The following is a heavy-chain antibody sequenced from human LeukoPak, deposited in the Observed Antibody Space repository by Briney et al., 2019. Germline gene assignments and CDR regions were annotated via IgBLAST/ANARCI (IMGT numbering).Heavy chain of an antibody. CDR1: GYTFTGYH. V-gene: IGHV1-46*01. J-gene: IGHJ4*02. Sequence: ASVKVSCKASGYTFTGYHMHWVRQAPGQGLEWMGIINPSGGSTSYAQKFQGRVTMTRDTSTSTVYMELSSLRSEDTAVYYCARIGQWLEAIDYWGQGTLVTVSS. D-gene: IGHD6-19*01. CDR2: INPSGGST. CDR3: ARIGQWLEAIDY.